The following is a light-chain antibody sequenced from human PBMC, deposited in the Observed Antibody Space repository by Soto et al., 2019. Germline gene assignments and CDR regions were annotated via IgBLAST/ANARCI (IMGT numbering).Light chain of an antibody. J-gene: IGLJ1*01. V-gene: IGLV2-14*01. Sequence: QSVLTQPASVSGSPGQSITISCTGTSSDVGAFNFVSWYQQFPGKAPKLIIYEVTNRPSGASNRFSGSKSGNTASLTISGLQAEDESDYYCSSYTGSSTPFVFGTGTKVTVL. CDR3: SSYTGSSTPFV. CDR2: EVT. CDR1: SSDVGAFNF.